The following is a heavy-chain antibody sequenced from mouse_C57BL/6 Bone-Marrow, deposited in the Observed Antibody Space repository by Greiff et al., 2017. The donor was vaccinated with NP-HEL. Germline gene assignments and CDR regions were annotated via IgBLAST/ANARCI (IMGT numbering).Heavy chain of an antibody. Sequence: VQLQQSGPVLVKPGASVKMSCKASGYTFTDYYMNWVKQSHGKSLEWIGVINPYNGGTSYNQKFKGKATLTVDKSSSTAYMELNSLTSEDSAVYYCARPYYYGSLPDYWGQGTTLTVSS. CDR1: GYTFTDYY. D-gene: IGHD1-1*01. J-gene: IGHJ2*01. V-gene: IGHV1-19*01. CDR2: INPYNGGT. CDR3: ARPYYYGSLPDY.